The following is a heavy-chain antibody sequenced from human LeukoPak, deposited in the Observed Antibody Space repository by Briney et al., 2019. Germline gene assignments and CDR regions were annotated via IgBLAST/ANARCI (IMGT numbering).Heavy chain of an antibody. D-gene: IGHD3-22*01. CDR2: IYYSGST. CDR3: ASPYYYDSSGHWSFDI. J-gene: IGHJ3*02. CDR1: GGSISSGDYY. Sequence: KPSETLSLTCTVSGGSISSGDYYWSWIRQPPGKGLEWIGYIYYSGSTYYNPSLKSRVTISVDTSKNQFSLKLSSVTAADTAVYYCASPYYYDSSGHWSFDIWGQGTMVTVSS. V-gene: IGHV4-30-4*01.